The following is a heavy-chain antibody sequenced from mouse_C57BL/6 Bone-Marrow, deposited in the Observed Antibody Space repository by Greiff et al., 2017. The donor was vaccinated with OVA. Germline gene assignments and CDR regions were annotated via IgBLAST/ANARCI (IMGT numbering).Heavy chain of an antibody. D-gene: IGHD4-1*01. CDR2: IYPGDGDT. CDR1: GYAFSSSW. CDR3: ARKLTGGD. J-gene: IGHJ2*01. Sequence: VQLQESGPELVKPGASVKISCKASGYAFSSSWLNWVKQRPGKGLEWIGRIYPGDGDTNYNGKFKGKATLTADKSSSTAYMQLSSLTSEDSAVYFCARKLTGGDWGQGTTLTVSS. V-gene: IGHV1-82*01.